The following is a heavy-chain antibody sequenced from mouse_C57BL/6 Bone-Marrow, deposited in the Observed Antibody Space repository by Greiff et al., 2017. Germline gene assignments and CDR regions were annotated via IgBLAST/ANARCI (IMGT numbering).Heavy chain of an antibody. D-gene: IGHD2-3*01. V-gene: IGHV5-17*01. CDR3: ARSYDGYFLWYFDV. CDR1: GFTFSDYG. Sequence: EVQLVESGGGLVKPGGSLKLSCAASGFTFSDYGMHWVRQAPVKGLEWVAYISSGSSTIYYADTVKGRFTISRDNAKNTLFLQMTSLRSEDTAMYYCARSYDGYFLWYFDVWGTGTTVTVSS. CDR2: ISSGSSTI. J-gene: IGHJ1*03.